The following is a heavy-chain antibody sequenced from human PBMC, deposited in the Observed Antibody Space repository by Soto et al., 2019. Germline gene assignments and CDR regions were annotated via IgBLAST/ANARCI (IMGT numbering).Heavy chain of an antibody. CDR1: EYSFSSHA. D-gene: IGHD6-13*01. CDR2: IIPCFVTT. V-gene: IGHV1-69*06. CDR3: ARGGALSPRWYWGVVPAS. J-gene: IGHJ5*02. Sequence: QVQLEQSGSEVKKSGSSMKVSCNASEYSFSSHAITWVRQAPGQGLEWMGGIIPCFVTTRYAQNFQGRVTISADKSTNTSFLELRSLRSADTAVYYCARGGALSPRWYWGVVPASWGPGAQVTVSS.